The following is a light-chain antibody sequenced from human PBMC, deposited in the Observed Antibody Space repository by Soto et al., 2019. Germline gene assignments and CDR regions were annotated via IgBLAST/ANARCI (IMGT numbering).Light chain of an antibody. V-gene: IGLV2-14*01. CDR3: NSYTSISTRLHV. CDR1: SSDVGGYNY. CDR2: DVS. Sequence: QSALTQPASVSGSPGQSITISCTGTSSDVGGYNYVSWYQQHPGKAPKLIIYDVSNRPSGVSNRVSGSKSGNTASLTISGRQAEDEAEYYCNSYTSISTRLHVFGTGTKLTVL. J-gene: IGLJ1*01.